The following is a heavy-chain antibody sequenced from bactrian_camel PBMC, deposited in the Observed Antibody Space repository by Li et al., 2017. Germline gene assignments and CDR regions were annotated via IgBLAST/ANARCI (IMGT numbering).Heavy chain of an antibody. Sequence: VQLVESGGGLVQPGGSLRLSCAASGFPFSTYGYDIHWVRQAPGKGLEWFSVMISTGGRTYYADSVKGRFTISEDNANTLYLQLSSLKTEDTAMYYCVRLSGPYYPGDPGLLDWGQGTQVTVS. CDR3: VRLSGPYYPGDPGLLD. V-gene: IGHV3S40*01. CDR2: MISTGGRT. CDR1: GFPFSTYGYD. J-gene: IGHJ4*01. D-gene: IGHD2*01.